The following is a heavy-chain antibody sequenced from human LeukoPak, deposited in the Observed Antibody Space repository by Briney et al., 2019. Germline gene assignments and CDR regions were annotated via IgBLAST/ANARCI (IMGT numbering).Heavy chain of an antibody. CDR2: ISGSGGST. Sequence: GGFLRLSCAASGFTLSSYAMSWVRQAPGKGLEWVSVISGSGGSTYYADSVEGRFTISRDNSKNTLYVQMNSLRVEDTAVYYCAKGPQVGSGYHPDYWGQGTVVTVSS. V-gene: IGHV3-23*01. CDR3: AKGPQVGSGYHPDY. J-gene: IGHJ4*02. CDR1: GFTLSSYA. D-gene: IGHD3-22*01.